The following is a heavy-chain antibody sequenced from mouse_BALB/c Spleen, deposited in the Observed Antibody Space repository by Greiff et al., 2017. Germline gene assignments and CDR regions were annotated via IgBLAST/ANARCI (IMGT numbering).Heavy chain of an antibody. Sequence: VQLQQSGPGLVQPSQSLSITCTVSGFSLTSYGVHWVRQSPGKGLEWLGVIWSGGSTDYNAAFISRLGISKDNSKTQVFCKMNSLQADDTAIYYCASPYAMDYWGQGTSVTVSS. CDR3: ASPYAMDY. CDR1: GFSLTSYG. CDR2: IWSGGST. J-gene: IGHJ4*01. V-gene: IGHV2-4-1*01.